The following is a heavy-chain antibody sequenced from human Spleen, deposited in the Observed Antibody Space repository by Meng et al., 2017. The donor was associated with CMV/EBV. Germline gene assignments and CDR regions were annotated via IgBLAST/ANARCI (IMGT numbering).Heavy chain of an antibody. V-gene: IGHV3-48*04. J-gene: IGHJ4*02. CDR2: ISSSSSTI. D-gene: IGHD2-2*01. CDR3: ARAEDIVVVPADY. CDR1: GFTFSSYS. Sequence: LSLTCAASGFTFSSYSMNWVRQAPGKGLEWVSYISSSSSTIYYADSVKGRFTISRDNAKNSLYLQMNSLRAEDTAVYYCARAEDIVVVPADYWGQGMLVTVSS.